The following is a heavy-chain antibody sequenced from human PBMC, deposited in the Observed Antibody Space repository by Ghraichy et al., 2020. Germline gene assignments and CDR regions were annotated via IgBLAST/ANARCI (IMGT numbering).Heavy chain of an antibody. V-gene: IGHV3-9*03. CDR1: GFTFDDYA. J-gene: IGHJ4*02. Sequence: SLNISCAASGFTFDDYAMHWVRQAPGKGLEWVSGISWNSGSIGYADSVKGRFTISRDNAKNSLYLQMNSLRAEDMALYYCAKGALGATYYYFDYWGQGTLVTVSS. CDR2: ISWNSGSI. CDR3: AKGALGATYYYFDY. D-gene: IGHD1-26*01.